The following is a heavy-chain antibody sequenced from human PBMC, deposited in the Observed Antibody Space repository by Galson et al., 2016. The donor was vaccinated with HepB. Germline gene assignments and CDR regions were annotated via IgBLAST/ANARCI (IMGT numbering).Heavy chain of an antibody. D-gene: IGHD1-26*01. CDR2: ISWDGGST. CDR3: AKDSGRWDGMDV. CDR1: AFTFDDYA. V-gene: IGHV3-43D*03. Sequence: SLRLSCAASAFTFDDYAMHWVRQAPGKGLEWVSLISWDGGSTLYADSVKGRFTISRDNSRNSLYLQMNSLRDDDTALYYCAKDSGRWDGMDVWGQGTTVTVSS. J-gene: IGHJ6*02.